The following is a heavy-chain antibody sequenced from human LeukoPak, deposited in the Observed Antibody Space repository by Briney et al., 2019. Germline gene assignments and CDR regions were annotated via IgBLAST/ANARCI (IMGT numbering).Heavy chain of an antibody. Sequence: AASVKVSCKASGGTFSSYAISWVRQAPGQGLEWMGGITPIFGTANYAQKFQGRVTITADKSTSTAYMELSSLRSEDTAVYYCARRGVSSTSWFDPWGQGTLVTVSS. CDR1: GGTFSSYA. CDR3: ARRGVSSTSWFDP. V-gene: IGHV1-69*06. J-gene: IGHJ5*02. CDR2: ITPIFGTA. D-gene: IGHD2-2*01.